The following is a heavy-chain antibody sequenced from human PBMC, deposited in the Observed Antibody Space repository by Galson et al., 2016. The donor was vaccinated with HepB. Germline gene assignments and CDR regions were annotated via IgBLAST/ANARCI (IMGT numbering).Heavy chain of an antibody. J-gene: IGHJ6*02. CDR3: ARDLVGTFYYYYGMDV. Sequence: NWVRQAPGKGLEWVSYISSSGSIIYYADSVKGRFTISRDNANNSLYLQMNSLRAEDTAVYYCARDLVGTFYYYYGMDVWGQGTTVTVSS. D-gene: IGHD2-21*02. V-gene: IGHV3-48*01. CDR2: ISSSGSII.